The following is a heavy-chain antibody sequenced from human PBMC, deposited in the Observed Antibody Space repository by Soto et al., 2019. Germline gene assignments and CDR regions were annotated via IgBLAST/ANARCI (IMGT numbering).Heavy chain of an antibody. Sequence: ASVXGSCKAAVYTFIVDYIHCVLQAPGQGLEWMGWVSPLSGGTNYAQRFQGRVTLTRETSVNTAYMELDRLRSDDTAIYFCAREFDSGDFGLDLRGQATTVTVYS. J-gene: IGHJ6*01. CDR2: VSPLSGGT. CDR1: VYTFIVDY. D-gene: IGHD4-17*01. V-gene: IGHV1-2*02. CDR3: AREFDSGDFGLDL.